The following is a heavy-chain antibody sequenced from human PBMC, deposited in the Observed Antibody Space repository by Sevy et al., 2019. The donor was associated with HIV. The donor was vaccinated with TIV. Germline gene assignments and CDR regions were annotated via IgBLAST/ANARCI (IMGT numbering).Heavy chain of an antibody. D-gene: IGHD4-17*01. V-gene: IGHV3-11*01. CDR2: ISSSTRTV. Sequence: GGSLRLSCAASGFTFSDYYMTWIRQAPGKGLEWVSSISSSTRTVYYADSLKGRLTISRDNAKGSLYLQMNSLTAEDTAVYYCARDRLVTTYGDYETPDSFDLWGRGTLVTVSS. J-gene: IGHJ3*01. CDR3: ARDRLVTTYGDYETPDSFDL. CDR1: GFTFSDYY.